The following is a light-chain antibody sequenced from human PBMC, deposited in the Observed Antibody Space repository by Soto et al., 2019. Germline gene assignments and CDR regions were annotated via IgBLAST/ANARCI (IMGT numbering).Light chain of an antibody. V-gene: IGLV2-14*01. J-gene: IGLJ1*01. CDR1: SSDAGGYNC. CDR3: CSYTSSNSMV. CDR2: EVT. Sequence: QSALTQPASVSGSPGQSITISCTGTSSDAGGYNCVSWYQQHPGKAPKLIVYEVTNRPSGVSNRFSGSKSGNTASLTISGLQAEDEADYSCCSYTSSNSMVFGTGTKVTVL.